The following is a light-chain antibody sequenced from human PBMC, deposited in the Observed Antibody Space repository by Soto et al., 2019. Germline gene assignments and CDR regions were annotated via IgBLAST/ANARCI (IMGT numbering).Light chain of an antibody. J-gene: IGKJ5*01. Sequence: EVVLTQSPVPLSLSPGERATLSCRASQSFRGLLAWYQQKPGQAPRLLIYDAYNRATGIPPRFSGSGSGTDFTLTISSLEPEDSAVYYCQQRHMWPITFGQGTRLENK. V-gene: IGKV3-11*01. CDR1: QSFRGL. CDR2: DAY. CDR3: QQRHMWPIT.